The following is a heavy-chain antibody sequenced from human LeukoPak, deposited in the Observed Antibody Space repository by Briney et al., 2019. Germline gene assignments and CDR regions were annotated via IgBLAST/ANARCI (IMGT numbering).Heavy chain of an antibody. CDR1: GGSISSYY. D-gene: IGHD1-26*01. V-gene: IGHV4-59*01. J-gene: IGHJ4*02. CDR2: IYYSGST. Sequence: SETLSLTCTVSGGSISSYYWSWIRQPPGKGLEWIGYIYYSGSTNYNPSLKSRVTISVDTSKNQFSLKLSSVTAADTAVYYCARAEELLSLDYWGQGTLATVSS. CDR3: ARAEELLSLDY.